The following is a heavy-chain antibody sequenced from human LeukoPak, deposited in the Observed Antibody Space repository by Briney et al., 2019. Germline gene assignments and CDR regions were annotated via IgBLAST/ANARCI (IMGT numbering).Heavy chain of an antibody. V-gene: IGHV3-53*01. D-gene: IGHD5-12*01. CDR2: IYISASTYHADGST. CDR3: AMSFSHDDSGYRRPADT. J-gene: IGHJ5*02. CDR1: GITVSGNY. Sequence: SGGSLRLSCAASGITVSGNYVNWVRQAPGKGLEWVSVIYISASTYHADGSTHYADSVKGRFTLSRDNSKNTVLLQMNDLRVEDTAVYYCAMSFSHDDSGYRRPADTWGRGTLVTVSS.